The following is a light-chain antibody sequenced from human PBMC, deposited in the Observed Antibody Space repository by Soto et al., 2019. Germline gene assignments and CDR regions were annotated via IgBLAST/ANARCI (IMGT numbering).Light chain of an antibody. J-gene: IGKJ1*01. CDR3: QQFRNWTWT. CDR1: QSVTTR. CDR2: GAS. V-gene: IGKV3-15*01. Sequence: IVLTQSPGTLSLSPGERVTLSCRASQSVTTRLAWYQHKPGQAPTLLMSGASNRASGVPVRFSGSGSGTEFTLTISSLQSEDFAVDYCQQFRNWTWTFGQGTKVDIK.